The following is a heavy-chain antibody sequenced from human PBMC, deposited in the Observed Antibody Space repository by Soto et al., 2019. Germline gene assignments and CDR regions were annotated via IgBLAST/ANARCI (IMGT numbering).Heavy chain of an antibody. CDR3: AKSGSLDY. CDR1: GYTSISYP. V-gene: IGHV1-3*01. CDR2: INPANGDT. D-gene: IGHD1-26*01. J-gene: IGHJ4*02. Sequence: VQLVQSGAEVKKPGASVRISCKASGYTSISYPIHWVRQAPGQRLECMGWINPANGDTRYSQKFQGRVTITRDTSATTAYMDLNSLIPDDTAIYYCAKSGSLDYWGQGTPITVSS.